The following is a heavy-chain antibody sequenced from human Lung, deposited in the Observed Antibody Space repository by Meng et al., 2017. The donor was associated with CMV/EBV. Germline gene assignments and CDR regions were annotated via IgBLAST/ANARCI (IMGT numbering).Heavy chain of an antibody. D-gene: IGHD6-19*01. V-gene: IGHV3-23*04. CDR3: AKEGWLTEY. CDR1: GFIFSTYE. CDR2: ITNSGGTT. Sequence: VQVVESGGIWIPPGGSLRLSCAASGFIFSTYEMTWVRQAPGKGLEWVSGITNSGGTTYYADSVKGRFIISRDNSKNTLYLQMNSLRAEDTAVYYCAKEGWLTEYWGQGTLVTVSS. J-gene: IGHJ4*02.